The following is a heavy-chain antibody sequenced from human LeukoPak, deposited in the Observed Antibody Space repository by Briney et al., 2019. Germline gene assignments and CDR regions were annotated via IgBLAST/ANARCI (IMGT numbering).Heavy chain of an antibody. J-gene: IGHJ2*01. CDR3: ARGGTMVRGVIGKWYFDL. V-gene: IGHV1-69*13. CDR2: IIPIFGTA. Sequence: VKVSCKASGGTFSSYAISWVRQAPGQGLEWMGGIIPIFGTANYAQKFQGRVTITADESTSTAYMELSSLRSEDTAVYYCARGGTMVRGVIGKWYFDLWGRGTLVTVSS. CDR1: GGTFSSYA. D-gene: IGHD3-10*01.